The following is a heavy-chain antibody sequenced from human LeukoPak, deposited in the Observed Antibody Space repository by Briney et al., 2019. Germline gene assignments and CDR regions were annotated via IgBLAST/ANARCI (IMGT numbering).Heavy chain of an antibody. J-gene: IGHJ4*02. V-gene: IGHV4-39*07. CDR2: IYYSGST. D-gene: IGHD4/OR15-4a*01. Sequence: SETLSLACTVSGGSISSSSYYWGWIRQPPGKGLEWIGSIYYSGSTYYNPSLKSRVTISVDTSKNQFSLKLSSVTAADTAVYYCASILYGANGFDYWGQGTLVTVSS. CDR3: ASILYGANGFDY. CDR1: GGSISSSSYY.